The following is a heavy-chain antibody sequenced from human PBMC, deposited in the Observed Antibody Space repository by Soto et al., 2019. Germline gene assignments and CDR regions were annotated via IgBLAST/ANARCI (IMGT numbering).Heavy chain of an antibody. CDR1: GFTFSSYS. CDR3: ARNDSSGYLDS. CDR2: ISSSATYA. J-gene: IGHJ4*02. V-gene: IGHV3-21*05. Sequence: GGSLRLSCAASGFTFSSYSMNWVRQAPGKGLEWLSYISSSATYAIYADSVKGRFTLSRDNAKNSLYLQMNSLRAEDTAVYYCARNDSSGYLDSWGQGTLVTVS. D-gene: IGHD3-22*01.